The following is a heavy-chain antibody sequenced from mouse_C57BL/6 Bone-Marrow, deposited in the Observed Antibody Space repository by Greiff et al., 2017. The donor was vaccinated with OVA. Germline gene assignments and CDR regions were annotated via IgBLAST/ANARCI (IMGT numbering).Heavy chain of an antibody. V-gene: IGHV1-85*01. CDR3: AITTVLSRGYFDV. D-gene: IGHD1-1*01. Sequence: QVQLKQSGPELVKPGASVKLSCKASGYTFTSYDINWVKQRPGQGLEWIGWIYPRDGSTKYNEKFKGKATLTVDTSASTAYMELHSLTSEDSAVYFCAITTVLSRGYFDVWGTGTTVTVSS. CDR1: GYTFTSYD. J-gene: IGHJ1*03. CDR2: IYPRDGST.